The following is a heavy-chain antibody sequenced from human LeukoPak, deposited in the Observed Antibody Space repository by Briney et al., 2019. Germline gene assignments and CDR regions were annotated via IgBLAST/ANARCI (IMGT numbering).Heavy chain of an antibody. V-gene: IGHV3-11*03. Sequence: GGSLRLSCAASGFIFSDFYMSWIRQAPGKGLEWVSYISSSSGYTNYADSVKGRFTISRDNSKSTLCLQMNSLRAEDTAVYYCAKQLGYCSDGSCYFPYWGQGTLVTVSS. CDR3: AKQLGYCSDGSCYFPY. CDR2: ISSSSGYT. J-gene: IGHJ4*02. D-gene: IGHD2-15*01. CDR1: GFIFSDFY.